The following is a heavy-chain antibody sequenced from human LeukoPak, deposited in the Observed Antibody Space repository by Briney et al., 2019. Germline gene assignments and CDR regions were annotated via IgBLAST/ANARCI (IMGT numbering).Heavy chain of an antibody. J-gene: IGHJ4*02. Sequence: GGSLRLSCAASGFTFSTYAMGWVRQAPGKGLEWVSTVTGSGGSTYYADSVDGRFTISRDNSKNTLFLQMASLSADDTALYYCAKDLVVETPTGIFDFWGQGTLVTVSS. V-gene: IGHV3-23*01. D-gene: IGHD2-21*02. CDR3: AKDLVVETPTGIFDF. CDR2: VTGSGGST. CDR1: GFTFSTYA.